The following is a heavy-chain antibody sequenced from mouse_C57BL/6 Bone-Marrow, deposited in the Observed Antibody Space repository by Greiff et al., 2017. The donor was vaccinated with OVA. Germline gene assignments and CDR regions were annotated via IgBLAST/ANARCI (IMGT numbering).Heavy chain of an antibody. D-gene: IGHD2-5*01. CDR2: IRNKANGYTT. Sequence: EVKVVESGGGLVQPGGSLSLSCAASGFTFTDYYMSWVRQPPGKALEWLGFIRNKANGYTTEYSASVKGRFTISRDNSQSILYLQMNALRAEDSATYYCARGDSNSLFAYWGQGTLVTVSA. CDR1: GFTFTDYY. V-gene: IGHV7-3*01. J-gene: IGHJ3*01. CDR3: ARGDSNSLFAY.